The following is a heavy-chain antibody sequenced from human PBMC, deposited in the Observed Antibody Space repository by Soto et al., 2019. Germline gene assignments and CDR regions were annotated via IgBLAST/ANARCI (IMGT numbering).Heavy chain of an antibody. Sequence: QVQLVQSGAEVKKPGASVKVSCKASGYTFTSYAMHWVRQAPGQRLEWMGWINAGNGNTKYSQKFQGRVTITRDTSASAAYMELSSVRSEDTAVYYCARDLVGGLYSSSCGWFDPWGQGTLVTVSS. CDR2: INAGNGNT. D-gene: IGHD6-13*01. V-gene: IGHV1-3*01. J-gene: IGHJ5*02. CDR1: GYTFTSYA. CDR3: ARDLVGGLYSSSCGWFDP.